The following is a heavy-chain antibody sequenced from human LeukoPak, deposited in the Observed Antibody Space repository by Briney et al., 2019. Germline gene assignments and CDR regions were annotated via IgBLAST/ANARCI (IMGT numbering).Heavy chain of an antibody. D-gene: IGHD2-21*02. Sequence: SETLSLTCTVSGGSISSGSYYWGWIRQPPGKGLEWIGSIYYSGSTYYNPSLKSRVTISVDTSKNQFSLKLSSVTAADTAVYYCATAEPYCGGDCSFDYWGQGTLVTVSS. CDR2: IYYSGST. CDR1: GGSISSGSYY. J-gene: IGHJ4*02. CDR3: ATAEPYCGGDCSFDY. V-gene: IGHV4-39*01.